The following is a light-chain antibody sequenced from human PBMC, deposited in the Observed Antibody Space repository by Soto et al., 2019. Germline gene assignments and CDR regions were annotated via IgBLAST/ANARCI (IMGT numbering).Light chain of an antibody. CDR2: AAS. V-gene: IGKV1-39*01. Sequence: DPQMTQSPSSLSASVGDKVSITCRASQSISSYLNWYQQKPGKAPNLLIYAASSLQSGVPSRFSGSGSGTDFTLTISSLQPEDFATYYCQQSYTTPWTFGQGTKVEIK. CDR1: QSISSY. J-gene: IGKJ1*01. CDR3: QQSYTTPWT.